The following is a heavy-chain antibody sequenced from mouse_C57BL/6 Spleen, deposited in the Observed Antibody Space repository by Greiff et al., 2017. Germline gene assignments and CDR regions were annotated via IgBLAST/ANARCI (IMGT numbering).Heavy chain of an antibody. CDR2: IWRGGST. Sequence: QVQLQQSGPGLVQPSQSLSITCTVSGFSLTSYGVHWVRQSPGKGLEWLGVIWRGGSTDYNAAFISRLSISKDNSKSQVFFKMNSLQADDTAIYYCARNFYYYGSSSYWYFDVWGTGTTVTVSS. CDR1: GFSLTSYG. J-gene: IGHJ1*03. CDR3: ARNFYYYGSSSYWYFDV. V-gene: IGHV2-2*01. D-gene: IGHD1-1*01.